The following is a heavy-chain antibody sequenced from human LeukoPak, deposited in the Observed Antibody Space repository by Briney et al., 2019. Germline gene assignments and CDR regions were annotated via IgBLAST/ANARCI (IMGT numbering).Heavy chain of an antibody. CDR1: GFPFSDYG. V-gene: IGHV3-30*02. Sequence: GASLRLSCAASGFPFSDYGMHWVRQAPGKGLEWVAFIRYDGSNKYYADSVKGRFTISRDNSKNTLYLQMNSLRTEDTAVYYCAKPHFDYWGQGTLVTVSS. J-gene: IGHJ4*02. CDR2: IRYDGSNK. CDR3: AKPHFDY.